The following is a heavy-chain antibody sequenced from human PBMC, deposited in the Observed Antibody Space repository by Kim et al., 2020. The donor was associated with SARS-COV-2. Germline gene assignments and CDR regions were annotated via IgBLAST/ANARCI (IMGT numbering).Heavy chain of an antibody. D-gene: IGHD3-22*01. CDR3: ARFVDSSGYYDY. V-gene: IGHV4-4*02. CDR2: IYHSGST. CDR1: GGSISSSNW. J-gene: IGHJ4*02. Sequence: SETLSLTCAVSGGSISSSNWWSWVRQPPGKGLEWSGEIYHSGSTNYNPSLKRRVTISVDKSKNQFSLKLSSVTAADTALYYCARFVDSSGYYDYWCQGTLVHVSS.